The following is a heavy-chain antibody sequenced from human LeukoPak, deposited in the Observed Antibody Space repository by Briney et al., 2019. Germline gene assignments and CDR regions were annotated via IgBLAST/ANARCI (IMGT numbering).Heavy chain of an antibody. CDR2: IYYSGST. Sequence: SETLSLTCTGSGGSISSYYWSWIRQPPGKGLEWIGYIYYSGSTNYNPSLKSRVTISVDTSKNQFSLKLSSVTAADTAVYYCAREPIYCSTTSCNYYFDCWGQGTLVTVSS. J-gene: IGHJ4*02. V-gene: IGHV4-59*01. D-gene: IGHD2-2*01. CDR3: AREPIYCSTTSCNYYFDC. CDR1: GGSISSYY.